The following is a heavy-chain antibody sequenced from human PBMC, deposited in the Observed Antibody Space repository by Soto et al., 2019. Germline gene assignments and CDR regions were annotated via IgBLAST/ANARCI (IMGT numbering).Heavy chain of an antibody. J-gene: IGHJ4*02. D-gene: IGHD2-21*02. Sequence: GGSLRLSCAASGFTFSSYGMHWVRQAPGKGLEWVAVIWYDGSNKYYADSVKGRFTISRDNSKNTLYLQMNSLRAEDTAVYYCARETLSYCGGDCYCDYWGQGTLVTVSS. V-gene: IGHV3-33*01. CDR1: GFTFSSYG. CDR3: ARETLSYCGGDCYCDY. CDR2: IWYDGSNK.